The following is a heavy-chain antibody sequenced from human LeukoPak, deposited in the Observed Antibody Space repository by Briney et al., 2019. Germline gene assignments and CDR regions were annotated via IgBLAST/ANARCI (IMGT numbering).Heavy chain of an antibody. CDR2: ISGDGGST. D-gene: IGHD5-12*01. V-gene: IGHV3-43*02. CDR3: AKDQRSGYEFDY. CDR1: GFTFDDYA. Sequence: GGSLRLSCAASGFTFDDYAMHWVRQAPGKGLEWVSLISGDGGSTYYADSVKGRFTIPRDNSKNSLYLQMNSLRTEDTALYYCAKDQRSGYEFDYWGQGTLVTVSS. J-gene: IGHJ4*02.